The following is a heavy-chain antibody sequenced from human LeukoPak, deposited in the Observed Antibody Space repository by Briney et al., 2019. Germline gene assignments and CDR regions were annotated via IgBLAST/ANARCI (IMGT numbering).Heavy chain of an antibody. Sequence: NASETLSLTCTVSGGSISSGSYYWSWIRQPAGKGLEWIGRIYTSGSTNYNPSLKSRVTISVDTSKNQFSLKLSSVTAADTAVYYCASGYSGLFDYWGQGTLVTVSS. J-gene: IGHJ4*02. CDR1: GGSISSGSYY. D-gene: IGHD5-12*01. V-gene: IGHV4-61*02. CDR2: IYTSGST. CDR3: ASGYSGLFDY.